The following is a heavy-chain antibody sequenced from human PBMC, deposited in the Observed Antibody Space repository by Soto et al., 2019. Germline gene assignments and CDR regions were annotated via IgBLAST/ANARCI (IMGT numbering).Heavy chain of an antibody. J-gene: IGHJ5*02. D-gene: IGHD5-12*01. CDR2: ISYDGSNK. Sequence: PGGSLRLSCAASGFTFSSYGMHWVRQAPGKGLEWVAVISYDGSNKYYADSVKGRFTISRDNSKNTLYLQMNSLRAEDTAVYYCARGTHSGYDFNWFDPWGQGTLVTVSS. CDR3: ARGTHSGYDFNWFDP. V-gene: IGHV3-30*03. CDR1: GFTFSSYG.